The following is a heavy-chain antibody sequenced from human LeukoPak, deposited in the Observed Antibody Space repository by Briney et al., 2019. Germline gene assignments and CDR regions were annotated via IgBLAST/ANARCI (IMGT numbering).Heavy chain of an antibody. CDR2: ISYDGSNK. Sequence: PGGSLRLSCAASGFTFSSYAMHWVRQAPGKGLERVAVISYDGSNKYYADSVKGRFTISRDNSKNTLYLQMNSLRAEDTAVYYCAREGRYCSGGSCYDWFDPWGQGTLVTVSS. J-gene: IGHJ5*02. CDR3: AREGRYCSGGSCYDWFDP. CDR1: GFTFSSYA. D-gene: IGHD2-15*01. V-gene: IGHV3-30*04.